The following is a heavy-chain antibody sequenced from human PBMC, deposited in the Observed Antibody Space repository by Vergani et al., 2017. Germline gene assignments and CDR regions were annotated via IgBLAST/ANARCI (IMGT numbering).Heavy chain of an antibody. Sequence: QVQLQESGPGLVKPSETLSLTCTVSGYSISSGYYWGWIRQPPGKGLEWIGSIYHSGSTYYNPSLKSRVTISVDTSKNQFSLKLSSVTAADTAVYYCAKPGPHAFDIWGQGTMVTVSS. J-gene: IGHJ3*02. CDR3: AKPGPHAFDI. V-gene: IGHV4-38-2*02. CDR2: IYHSGST. CDR1: GYSISSGYY.